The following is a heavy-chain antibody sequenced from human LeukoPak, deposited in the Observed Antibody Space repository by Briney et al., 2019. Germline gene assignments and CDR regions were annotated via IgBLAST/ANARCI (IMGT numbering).Heavy chain of an antibody. CDR3: ARVTTNGYFEY. CDR2: IKFDESEK. V-gene: IGHV3-7*04. CDR1: GFTFSSYW. Sequence: GGSLRLSCAASGFTFSSYWMSWVRQAPGKGLEWVASIKFDESEKHYMDSVKGRFTISRDTAKNSLYPQMNSLRVEDTAVYFCARVTTNGYFEYWGQGSLVTVSP. J-gene: IGHJ4*02. D-gene: IGHD1-1*01.